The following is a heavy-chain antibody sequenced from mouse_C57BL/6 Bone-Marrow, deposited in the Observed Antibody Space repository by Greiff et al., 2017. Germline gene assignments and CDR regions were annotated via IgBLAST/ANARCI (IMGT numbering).Heavy chain of an antibody. D-gene: IGHD2-3*01. Sequence: EVQVVESGGGLVQPGGSLKLSCAASGFTFSDYYMYWVRQTPEKRLEWVAYISNGGGSTYYPDTVKGRFTISRDNAKHTLYLQMSRLKSEDTAMYYCARRGYDGYYDYAMDYWGQGTSVTVAS. CDR2: ISNGGGST. CDR3: ARRGYDGYYDYAMDY. V-gene: IGHV5-12*01. J-gene: IGHJ4*01. CDR1: GFTFSDYY.